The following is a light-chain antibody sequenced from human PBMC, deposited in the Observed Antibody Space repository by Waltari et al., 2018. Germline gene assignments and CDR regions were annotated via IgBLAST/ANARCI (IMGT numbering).Light chain of an antibody. CDR3: SSYTSDSTYV. Sequence: WYQQHPGKAPKLIIYNVSIRPSGVSFRFSGSKSANVASLTISGLLPEDEADYYCSSYTSDSTYVFGTGSKVTVL. J-gene: IGLJ1*01. CDR2: NVS. V-gene: IGLV2-14*04.